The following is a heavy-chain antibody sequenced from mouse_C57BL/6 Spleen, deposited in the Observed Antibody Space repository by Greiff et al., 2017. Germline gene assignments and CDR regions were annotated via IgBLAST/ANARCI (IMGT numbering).Heavy chain of an antibody. CDR1: GFTFNIYA. D-gene: IGHD1-1*01. V-gene: IGHV10-3*01. Sequence: EGMLGGSGGGLVQPKGSLKLSCAAPGFTFNIYAMHWGRQAPGKGLERVARIRSKRSNYATYYDDSWKNRFTISRDDSQSMLYLQMNNLQTEDTAMYYCVRDIYYYCSSLFDYWGQGTTLTVSS. CDR3: VRDIYYYCSSLFDY. CDR2: IRSKRSNYAT. J-gene: IGHJ2*01.